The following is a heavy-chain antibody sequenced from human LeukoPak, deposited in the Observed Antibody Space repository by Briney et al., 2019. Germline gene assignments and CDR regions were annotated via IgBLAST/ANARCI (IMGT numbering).Heavy chain of an antibody. CDR1: GFTFKNYA. Sequence: PGGSLRLSCTASGFTFKNYAMTWVRQAPGKGLEWVSLIYSDGRTYYADSVKGRCTISRDNSKNTLYLQMNSLRPEDTAVYFCAKGHNYELDYWGQGTQVTVSS. V-gene: IGHV3-66*02. CDR2: IYSDGRT. CDR3: AKGHNYELDY. J-gene: IGHJ4*02. D-gene: IGHD5-18*01.